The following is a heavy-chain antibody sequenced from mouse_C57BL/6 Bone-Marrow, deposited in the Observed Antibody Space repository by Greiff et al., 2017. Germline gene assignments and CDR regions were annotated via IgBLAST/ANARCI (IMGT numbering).Heavy chain of an antibody. CDR2: IYPGDGDT. D-gene: IGHD1-1*01. J-gene: IGHJ3*01. V-gene: IGHV1-80*01. CDR1: GYAFSSYW. Sequence: LVESGAELVKPGASVKISCKASGYAFSSYWMNWVKQRPGKGLEWIGQIYPGDGDTNYNGKFKGKATRTADKSSSTAYMQLSSLTSEDSAVYFCARYDYYGSSWFAYWGQGTLVTVSA. CDR3: ARYDYYGSSWFAY.